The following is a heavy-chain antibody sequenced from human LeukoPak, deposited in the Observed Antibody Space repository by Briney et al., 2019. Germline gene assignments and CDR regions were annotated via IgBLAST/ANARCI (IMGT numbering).Heavy chain of an antibody. D-gene: IGHD2-15*01. CDR2: INSDGSST. CDR3: AKDVVRSQGSNYYYKDV. V-gene: IGHV3-74*01. J-gene: IGHJ6*03. CDR1: GFSFSSYW. Sequence: GGSLRLSCAASGFSFSSYWMHWVRQAPGKGLVWVSGINSDGSSTSYADSVKGRFTISRDNAKNTLYLQMNSLRAEDTAVYYCAKDVVRSQGSNYYYKDVWGKGTTVTVSS.